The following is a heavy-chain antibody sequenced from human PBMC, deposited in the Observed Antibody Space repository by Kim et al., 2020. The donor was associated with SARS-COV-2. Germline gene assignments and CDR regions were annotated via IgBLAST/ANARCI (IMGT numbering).Heavy chain of an antibody. CDR1: GYTFTGYY. Sequence: ASVKVSCKASGYTFTGYYMHWVRQAPGQGLEWMGRINPNSGGTNYAQKFQGRVTMTRDTSISTAYMELSRLRSDDTAVYYCARGWGTMIVVVTLDAFDIWGQGTMVTVSS. D-gene: IGHD3-22*01. J-gene: IGHJ3*02. CDR2: INPNSGGT. V-gene: IGHV1-2*06. CDR3: ARGWGTMIVVVTLDAFDI.